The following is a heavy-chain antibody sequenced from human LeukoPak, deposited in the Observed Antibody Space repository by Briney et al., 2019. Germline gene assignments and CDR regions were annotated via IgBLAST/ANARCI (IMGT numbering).Heavy chain of an antibody. CDR2: INHSGST. CDR3: ARALGLFYYYYYMDV. Sequence: NTSETLSLTCAVYGGSFSGYYWSWIRQPPGKGLEWIGEINHSGSTNYNPSLKSRVTISVDTSKNQFSLKLSSVTAADTAVYYCARALGLFYYYYYMDVWGKGTTVTVSS. V-gene: IGHV4-34*01. J-gene: IGHJ6*03. D-gene: IGHD2-21*01. CDR1: GGSFSGYY.